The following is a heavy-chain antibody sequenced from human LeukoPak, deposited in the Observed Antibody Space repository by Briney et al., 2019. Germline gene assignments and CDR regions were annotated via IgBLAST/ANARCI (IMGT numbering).Heavy chain of an antibody. CDR3: ANQALNVVLPVTPFND. V-gene: IGHV4-61*02. CDR1: GGSISSGSYY. J-gene: IGHJ4*02. D-gene: IGHD3-9*01. Sequence: ASETLSLTCTVSGGSISSGSYYWSWIRQPAGKGLEWIGRIYTSGSTSYNPSLKSRVTMSVDTSKNQFSLKLTSVTAADTAVYYWANQALNVVLPVTPFNDGGKEPLVT. CDR2: IYTSGST.